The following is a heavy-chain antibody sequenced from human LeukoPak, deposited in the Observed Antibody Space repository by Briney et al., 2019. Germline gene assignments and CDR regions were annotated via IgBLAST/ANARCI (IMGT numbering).Heavy chain of an antibody. J-gene: IGHJ6*03. CDR3: ARVPRSYYYYYYMDV. Sequence: GGSLRLSCAASGITFSNYGMSWVRQAPGKGLEWVSIIIESGGRTYYADSVKGRFTISRDNSKNTLYLQMNSLRDEDTAVYYCARVPRSYYYYYYMDVWGKGTTVTVSS. CDR2: IIESGGRT. V-gene: IGHV3-23*01. CDR1: GITFSNYG.